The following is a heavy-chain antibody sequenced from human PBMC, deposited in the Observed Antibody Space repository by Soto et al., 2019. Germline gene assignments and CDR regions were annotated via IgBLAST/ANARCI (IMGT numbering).Heavy chain of an antibody. Sequence: GSLRLSCAASGFTFSSYAMHWVRQAPGKGLEWVAVISYDGSNKYYADSVKGRFTISRDNSKNTLYLQMNSLRAEDTAVYYCARDYYGSGPSWFDPWGQGTLVTVSS. CDR1: GFTFSSYA. CDR2: ISYDGSNK. D-gene: IGHD3-10*01. CDR3: ARDYYGSGPSWFDP. J-gene: IGHJ5*02. V-gene: IGHV3-30-3*01.